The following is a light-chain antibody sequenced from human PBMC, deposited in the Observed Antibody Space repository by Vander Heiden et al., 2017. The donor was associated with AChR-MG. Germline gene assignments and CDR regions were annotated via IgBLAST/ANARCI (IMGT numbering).Light chain of an antibody. CDR1: SSNIESNT. CDR3: AASDDSLNGVV. Sequence: QSVLTQPPSSSVTPGQRVTISCAGSSSNIESNTVNWYQQLPGMAPKLLMYSNNRRPSGVPDRFSGSKSGTSASLAISGLQAEDEADYYCAASDDSLNGVVFGGGTKLTVL. CDR2: SNN. J-gene: IGLJ2*01. V-gene: IGLV1-44*01.